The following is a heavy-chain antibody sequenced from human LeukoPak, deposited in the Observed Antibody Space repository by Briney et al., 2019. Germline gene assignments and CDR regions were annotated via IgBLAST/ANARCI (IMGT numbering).Heavy chain of an antibody. CDR1: GRSFSGYY. CDR2: INHSGST. D-gene: IGHD2-2*01. V-gene: IGHV4-34*01. Sequence: KPSETLSPTCAVYGRSFSGYYWSWIRQPPGKGLEWIGEINHSGSTNYNPSLKSRVTISVDTSKNQFSLKLSSVTAADTAVYYCARARTRLYYFDYWGQGTLVTVSS. J-gene: IGHJ4*02. CDR3: ARARTRLYYFDY.